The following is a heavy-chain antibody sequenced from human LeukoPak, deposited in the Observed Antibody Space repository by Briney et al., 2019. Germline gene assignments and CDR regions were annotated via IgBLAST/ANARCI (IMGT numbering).Heavy chain of an antibody. CDR1: GFTFSSYG. J-gene: IGHJ5*02. Sequence: TGGSLRLSCAASGFTFSSYGMHWVRQAPGKGLEWVAVIWYDGSNKYYADSVKGRFTISRDNSKNTLYLQMNSLRAEDTAVYYCARDRVAVAGTAWFDPWGQGTLVTVSS. CDR2: IWYDGSNK. CDR3: ARDRVAVAGTAWFDP. D-gene: IGHD6-19*01. V-gene: IGHV3-33*01.